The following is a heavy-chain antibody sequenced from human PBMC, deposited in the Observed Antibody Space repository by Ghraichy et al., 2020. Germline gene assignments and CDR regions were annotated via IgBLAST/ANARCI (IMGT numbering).Heavy chain of an antibody. CDR1: GGSFSGYY. Sequence: SQTLSLTCAVYGGSFSGYYWSWIRQPPGKGLEWIGEINHSGSTNYNPSLKSRVTISVDTSKNQFSLKLSSVTAADTAVYYCARGRQQWLVHDDFDIWGQGTMVTVSS. CDR2: INHSGST. J-gene: IGHJ3*02. V-gene: IGHV4-34*01. D-gene: IGHD6-19*01. CDR3: ARGRQQWLVHDDFDI.